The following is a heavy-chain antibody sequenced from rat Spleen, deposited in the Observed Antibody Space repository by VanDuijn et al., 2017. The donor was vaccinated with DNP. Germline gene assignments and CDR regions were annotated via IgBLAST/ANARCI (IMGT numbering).Heavy chain of an antibody. Sequence: EVQLVESGGGLVQPGRSLKLSCAASGFTFNTYYMAWVRQAPKKGLEWVATISTTGSRTYYRDSVQGRFTISRDHAKSTVYLQMDSLRSEDTATYFCVRPYRDWGQGVMVTVSS. CDR2: ISTTGSRT. V-gene: IGHV5-7*01. CDR1: GFTFNTYY. D-gene: IGHD1-2*01. CDR3: VRPYRD. J-gene: IGHJ2*01.